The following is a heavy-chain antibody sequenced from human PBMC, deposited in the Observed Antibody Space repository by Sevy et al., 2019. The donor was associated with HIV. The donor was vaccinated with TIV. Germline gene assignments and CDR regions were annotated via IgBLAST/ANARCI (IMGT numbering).Heavy chain of an antibody. CDR2: IYTSGRT. CDR3: ARDGIRRDYYHGMDV. CDR1: GDSISSGNHW. J-gene: IGHJ6*02. V-gene: IGHV4-61*02. Sequence: SETLSLTCTVSGDSISSGNHWWSWIRQPAGKGLEWIGRIYTSGRTIYNPVLRSRVTMSVVTSTNQFFLNLNSVTAADTAVYYCARDGIRRDYYHGMDVWGQGTTVTVSS. D-gene: IGHD1-26*01.